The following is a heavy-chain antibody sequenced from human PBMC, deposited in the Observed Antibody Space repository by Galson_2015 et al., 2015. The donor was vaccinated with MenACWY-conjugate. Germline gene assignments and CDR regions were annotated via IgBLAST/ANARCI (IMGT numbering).Heavy chain of an antibody. Sequence: QSGAEVKKPGESLTISCKGSGYSFTTSWIGWVRQMPGKGLEWMGIIYPGDSHTRYSPSFLGQVTMSADKSISTAYLQWSSLKASDTATYFCAREGRGGIRLYYMDVWGKGTTVTVS. CDR2: IYPGDSHT. V-gene: IGHV5-51*03. D-gene: IGHD3-16*01. CDR1: GYSFTTSW. CDR3: AREGRGGIRLYYMDV. J-gene: IGHJ6*03.